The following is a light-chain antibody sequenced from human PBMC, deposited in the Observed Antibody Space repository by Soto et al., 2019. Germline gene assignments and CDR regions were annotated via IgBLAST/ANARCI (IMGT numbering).Light chain of an antibody. CDR2: DAS. J-gene: IGKJ1*01. CDR3: QQYHNYPRT. V-gene: IGKV1-5*01. Sequence: DIQMTQSPSALSASVEDRVTITCRASQSISSWLAWYQQKPGKAPKFLIYDASSLESGVPSRFSGSGSGTEITLTISNLQPDDFATYFCQQYHNYPRTFGQGTKVDIK. CDR1: QSISSW.